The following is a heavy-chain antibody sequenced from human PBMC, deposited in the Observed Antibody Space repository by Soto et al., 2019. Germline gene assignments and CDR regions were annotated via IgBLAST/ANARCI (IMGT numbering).Heavy chain of an antibody. CDR2: ISYDGSNK. D-gene: IGHD6-19*01. CDR3: AKDLGSSGWHYYYYYYGMDV. CDR1: GFTFSSYG. J-gene: IGHJ6*02. V-gene: IGHV3-30*18. Sequence: GGSLRLSCAASGFTFSSYGMHWVRQAPGKGLEWVAVISYDGSNKYYADSVKGRFTISRDNSKNTLYLQMNSLRAEDTAVYYCAKDLGSSGWHYYYYYYGMDVWGQGTTVTVSS.